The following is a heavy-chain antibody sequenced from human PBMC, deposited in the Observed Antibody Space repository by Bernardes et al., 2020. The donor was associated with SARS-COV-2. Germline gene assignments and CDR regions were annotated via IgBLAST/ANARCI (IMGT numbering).Heavy chain of an antibody. J-gene: IGHJ6*02. D-gene: IGHD5-18*01. V-gene: IGHV3-33*06. Sequence: SLRLSCAASGFTFSSYGMHWVRQAPGKGLEWVAVIWYDGSNKYYADSVKGRFTISRDNSKNTLYLQMNSLRAEDTAVYYCAKGGGSGYSSGYYYDYGLDVWGQGTTVTVSS. CDR3: AKGGGSGYSSGYYYDYGLDV. CDR2: IWYDGSNK. CDR1: GFTFSSYG.